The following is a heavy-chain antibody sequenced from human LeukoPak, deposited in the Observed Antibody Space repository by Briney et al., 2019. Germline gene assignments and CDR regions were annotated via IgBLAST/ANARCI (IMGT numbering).Heavy chain of an antibody. CDR1: GGSVSSGSYY. Sequence: EPSETLFLTCTVSGGSVSSGSYYWSWIRQPPGKGLEWIGYIYYTGSTKYNPSLKSRVTISVDTSKNQFSLNLSSMTAADTAVYYCARDTGLRYCSGGSCYGHYYYGMDVWGQGTTVTVSS. J-gene: IGHJ6*02. D-gene: IGHD2-15*01. V-gene: IGHV4-61*01. CDR3: ARDTGLRYCSGGSCYGHYYYGMDV. CDR2: IYYTGST.